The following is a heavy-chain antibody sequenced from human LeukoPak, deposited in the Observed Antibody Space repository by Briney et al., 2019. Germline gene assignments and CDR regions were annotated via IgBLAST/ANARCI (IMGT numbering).Heavy chain of an antibody. D-gene: IGHD2-8*01. J-gene: IGHJ4*02. CDR2: ISAYNGNT. V-gene: IGHV1-18*01. CDR1: GYTFTSYG. CDR3: ARVPYCTNGVCYGPNADY. Sequence: GASVKVSCKASGYTFTSYGISWVRQAPGQGLEWMGWISAYNGNTNYAQKLQGRVTMTTDTSTSTAYMELRSLRSDDTAVYYCARVPYCTNGVCYGPNADYWGQGTLVTVSS.